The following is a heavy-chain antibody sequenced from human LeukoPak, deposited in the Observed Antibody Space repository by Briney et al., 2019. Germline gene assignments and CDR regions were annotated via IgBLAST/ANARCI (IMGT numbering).Heavy chain of an antibody. D-gene: IGHD6-13*01. V-gene: IGHV3-21*04. Sequence: GGSLRLSCAASGFTFSNYSMNWVRQAPGKGLEWVSSISSSSSYIYYADSVKGRFTISRDNSKNTLYLQMNSLRAEDTAVYYCARVAAAGKYYIDYWGQGTLVTVSS. CDR1: GFTFSNYS. CDR3: ARVAAAGKYYIDY. J-gene: IGHJ4*02. CDR2: ISSSSSYI.